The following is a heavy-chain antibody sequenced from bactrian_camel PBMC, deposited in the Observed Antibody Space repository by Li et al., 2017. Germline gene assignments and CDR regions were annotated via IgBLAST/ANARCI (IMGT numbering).Heavy chain of an antibody. J-gene: IGHJ4*01. V-gene: IGHV3S53*01. CDR1: GDTDTDSC. D-gene: IGHD7*01. CDR2: IGADGST. CDR3: ASDFNPHCLSLSNWAPLY. Sequence: VQLVESGGGSVQPGGSLRLSCVASGDTDTDSCMAWFRQAPGREREGVANIGADGSTRYADSVKGRFTISKDNAKNTYYLQMSSLKPEDTARYYCASDFNPHCLSLSNWAPLYWDQGTQVTVS.